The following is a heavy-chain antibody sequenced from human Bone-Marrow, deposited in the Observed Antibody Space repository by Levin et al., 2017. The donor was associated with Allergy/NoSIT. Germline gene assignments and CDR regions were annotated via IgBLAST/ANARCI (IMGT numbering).Heavy chain of an antibody. Sequence: GGSLRLSCAASGFTFSSYSMNWVRQAPGKGLEWVSYISSSSSTIYYAHSVKGRFTISRDNAKNSQYLQMNSLRAEDTAVYYCARDGSMAIDYWGQGTLVTVSS. V-gene: IGHV3-48*01. CDR2: ISSSSSTI. D-gene: IGHD2/OR15-2a*01. CDR1: GFTFSSYS. J-gene: IGHJ4*02. CDR3: ARDGSMAIDY.